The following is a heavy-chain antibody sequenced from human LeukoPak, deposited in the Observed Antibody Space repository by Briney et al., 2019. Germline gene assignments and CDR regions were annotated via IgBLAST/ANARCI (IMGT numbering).Heavy chain of an antibody. Sequence: PGRSLRLSCAASGFTFSSYAMHWVRQAPGKGLEWVAVISYDGSNKYYADSVKGRFTISRDNSKNTLYLQMNSLRAEDTAVYYCARDLEYVDTAMTIDYWGQGTLVTVSS. D-gene: IGHD5-18*01. CDR2: ISYDGSNK. J-gene: IGHJ4*02. CDR3: ARDLEYVDTAMTIDY. CDR1: GFTFSSYA. V-gene: IGHV3-30*04.